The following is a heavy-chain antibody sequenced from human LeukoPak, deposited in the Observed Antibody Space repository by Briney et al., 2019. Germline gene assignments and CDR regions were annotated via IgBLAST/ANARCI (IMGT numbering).Heavy chain of an antibody. D-gene: IGHD3-10*01. CDR1: GFTFSSYW. V-gene: IGHV3-7*03. Sequence: PGGSLRLSCAASGFTFSSYWMSWVRQAPGKGLEWVANIKQDGSVKYYVDSLKGRFTISRDNAKNSLYLQMNSLRAEDTAVYYCARSSITMVRGEYGMDVWGQGTTVTVSS. CDR2: IKQDGSVK. J-gene: IGHJ6*02. CDR3: ARSSITMVRGEYGMDV.